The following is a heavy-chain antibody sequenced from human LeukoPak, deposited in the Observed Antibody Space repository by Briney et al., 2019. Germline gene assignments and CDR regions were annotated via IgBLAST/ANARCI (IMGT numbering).Heavy chain of an antibody. CDR2: MNPNSGDT. CDR1: GYTFSNYD. D-gene: IGHD3-22*01. CDR3: ARGYYDSSGYSY. V-gene: IGHV1-8*01. Sequence: GASVKVSCKTSGYTFSNYDINWVRQATGQGLEWMGWMNPNSGDTGYAQKFQGRVTMTRNTSISIDYMELSSLRSEDTAVYYCARGYYDSSGYSYWGQGTLVTVSS. J-gene: IGHJ4*02.